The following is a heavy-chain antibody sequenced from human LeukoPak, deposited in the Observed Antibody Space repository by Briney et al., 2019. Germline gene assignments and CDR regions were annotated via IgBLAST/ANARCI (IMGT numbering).Heavy chain of an antibody. D-gene: IGHD5-12*01. CDR3: VREYVATDYYYPMDV. J-gene: IGHJ6*02. CDR2: ISSSGRTI. CDR1: GFTFSSYE. V-gene: IGHV3-48*03. Sequence: GGSLRLSCAASGFTFSSYEMNWVRQAPGKGLEWVSYISSSGRTIYYADSVKGRFTISRDNAENSLSLQMNSLSAEDTAVYYCVREYVATDYYYPMDVWGQGTTVTVSS.